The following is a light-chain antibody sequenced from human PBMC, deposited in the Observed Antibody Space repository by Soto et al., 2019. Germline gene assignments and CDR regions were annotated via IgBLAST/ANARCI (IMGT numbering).Light chain of an antibody. CDR3: QEYNDNSYT. Sequence: DIQMTQSPSTLSASVTDRVTITCRASQNIHKWLAWYQQKPGKAPKLLIYDASTLENGVPSRFSGSGSGTEFNLTITSPQPDDFATYYCQEYNDNSYTFGQGTKLEI. V-gene: IGKV1-5*01. CDR2: DAS. J-gene: IGKJ2*01. CDR1: QNIHKW.